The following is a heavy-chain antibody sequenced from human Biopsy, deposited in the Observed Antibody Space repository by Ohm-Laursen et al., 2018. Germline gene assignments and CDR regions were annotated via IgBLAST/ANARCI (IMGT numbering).Heavy chain of an antibody. CDR1: GGSFTGHY. CDR2: ISYTGYT. CDR3: ARGSNDFGGLYFPR. V-gene: IGHV4-59*11. J-gene: IGHJ4*02. D-gene: IGHD4-23*01. Sequence: TLSLTCSVSGGSFTGHYWSWIRQPPGEGLEWIGHISYTGYTSYNASLKSRVTISVDTSRNHFSLRLSSLTAADTAVYYCARGSNDFGGLYFPRWGQGTLLTVSS.